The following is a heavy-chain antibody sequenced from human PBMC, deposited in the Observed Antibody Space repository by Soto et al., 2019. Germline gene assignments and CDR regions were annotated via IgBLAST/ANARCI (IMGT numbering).Heavy chain of an antibody. V-gene: IGHV3-30*18. Sequence: GGSLRLSCAASGFTFSSYSMNWVRQAPGKGLEWVAAITCNGSNKYYADSVKGRFTISRDNSKNTLYLQMNSLRAEDTAVYYCAKDLDSSDFDYWGQGTLVTVSS. CDR2: ITCNGSNK. J-gene: IGHJ4*02. D-gene: IGHD6-25*01. CDR1: GFTFSSYS. CDR3: AKDLDSSDFDY.